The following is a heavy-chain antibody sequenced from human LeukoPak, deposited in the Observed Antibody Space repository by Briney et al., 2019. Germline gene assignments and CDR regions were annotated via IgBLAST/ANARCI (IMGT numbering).Heavy chain of an antibody. D-gene: IGHD2-15*01. Sequence: GSLRLSCAASGFTFSSYGMHWVRQAPGKGLEWVAVIWYDGSNKYYADSVKGRFTISRDNSKNTLYLQMNSLRAEDTAVYYCARDRWGWSYFDYWGQGTLVTVSS. J-gene: IGHJ4*02. CDR2: IWYDGSNK. CDR1: GFTFSSYG. CDR3: ARDRWGWSYFDY. V-gene: IGHV3-33*01.